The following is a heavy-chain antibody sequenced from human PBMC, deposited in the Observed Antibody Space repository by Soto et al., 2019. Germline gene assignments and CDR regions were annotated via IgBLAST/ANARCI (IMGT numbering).Heavy chain of an antibody. CDR2: IGTAGDT. J-gene: IGHJ6*02. D-gene: IGHD3-10*01. CDR1: GFTFSSYD. CDR3: ARGRGRGVILYYYGMDV. Sequence: LRLSCAASGFTFSSYDMHWVRQATGKGLEWVSAIGTAGDTYYPGSVKGRFTISRENAKNSLYLQMNSLRAGDTAVYYCARGRGRGVILYYYGMDVWGQGTTVTVSS. V-gene: IGHV3-13*01.